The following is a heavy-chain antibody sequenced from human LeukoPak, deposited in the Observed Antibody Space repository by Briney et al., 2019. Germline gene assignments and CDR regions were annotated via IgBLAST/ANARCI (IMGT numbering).Heavy chain of an antibody. D-gene: IGHD3-22*01. CDR3: ARCSFHSSGYWSDY. Sequence: GGSLRLSCAASGFTFSSYSMNWVRQAPGKGLEWVSSISSSSSYIYYADSVKGRFTISRDNAKNSLYLQMNSLRAEDTAVYYCARCSFHSSGYWSDYWGQGTLVTVSS. V-gene: IGHV3-21*01. CDR1: GFTFSSYS. J-gene: IGHJ4*02. CDR2: ISSSSSYI.